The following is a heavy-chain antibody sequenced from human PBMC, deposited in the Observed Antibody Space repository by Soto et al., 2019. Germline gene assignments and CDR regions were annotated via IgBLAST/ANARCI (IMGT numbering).Heavy chain of an antibody. D-gene: IGHD6-13*01. CDR1: GGSIGSGGYY. CDR3: ASKYSSRGGWFDP. V-gene: IGHV4-31*03. CDR2: IYYSGST. J-gene: IGHJ5*02. Sequence: TLSLTCTVSGGSIGSGGYYWSWIRQHPGKGLEWIGYIYYSGSTYYNPSLKSRVTISVDTSKNQFSLKLSSVTAADTAVYYCASKYSSRGGWFDPWGQGTLVTVSS.